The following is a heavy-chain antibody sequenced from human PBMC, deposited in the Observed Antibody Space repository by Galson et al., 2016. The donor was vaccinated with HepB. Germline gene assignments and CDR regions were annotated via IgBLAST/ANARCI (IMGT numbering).Heavy chain of an antibody. Sequence: SLRLSCAASGFTFSNYYMNWVRQAPGKAPEWVSSISRDSSDIYYADSVKGRFTISRDNAKNSLFLHMTSLRAEDTAVYYCTKGTPGYTPDFDYWGQGTLVTVSS. CDR1: GFTFSNYY. D-gene: IGHD6-13*01. J-gene: IGHJ4*01. CDR3: TKGTPGYTPDFDY. V-gene: IGHV3-21*01. CDR2: ISRDSSDI.